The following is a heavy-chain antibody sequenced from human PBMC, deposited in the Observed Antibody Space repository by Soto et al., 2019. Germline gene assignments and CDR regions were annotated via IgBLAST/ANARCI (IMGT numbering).Heavy chain of an antibody. CDR3: ARGEGTTVTTFYAFDI. J-gene: IGHJ3*02. CDR2: IYYSGST. Sequence: QVQLQESGPGLVKPSQTLSLTCTVSGGSISSGDYYWSWIRQPPGKGLEWIGYIYYSGSTYYNPSLTSRVTISVDTSKNQFSLKLSSVTAADTAVYYCARGEGTTVTTFYAFDIWGQGTMVTVSS. V-gene: IGHV4-30-4*01. CDR1: GGSISSGDYY. D-gene: IGHD4-17*01.